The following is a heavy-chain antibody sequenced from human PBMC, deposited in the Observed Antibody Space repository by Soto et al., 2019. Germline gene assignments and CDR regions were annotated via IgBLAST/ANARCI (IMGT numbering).Heavy chain of an antibody. V-gene: IGHV4-4*02. Sequence: SETLSLTCAVYGGSISSSNWWSWVRRPPGKGLEWIGEIYHSGSTNYNPSLKSRVTISVHTSNSQFSLELNSVTAADTAVYYCARGLISGSHYSGGWYYFDSWGQGTQVT. D-gene: IGHD1-26*01. CDR3: ARGLISGSHYSGGWYYFDS. CDR2: IYHSGST. J-gene: IGHJ4*02. CDR1: GGSISSSNW.